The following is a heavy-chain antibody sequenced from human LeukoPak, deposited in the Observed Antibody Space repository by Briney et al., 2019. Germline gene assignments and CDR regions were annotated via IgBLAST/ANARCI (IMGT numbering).Heavy chain of an antibody. J-gene: IGHJ3*02. CDR2: IYYSGST. CDR1: GGSISSYY. Sequence: SETLSLTCTVSGGSISSYYWSWIRQPPGKGLEWIGYIYYSGSTNYNPSLKSRVTISVDTSKNQFSLKLSSVTAADTAVYYCARDVDDAFDIWGQGTMVTVSS. V-gene: IGHV4-59*01. CDR3: ARDVDDAFDI.